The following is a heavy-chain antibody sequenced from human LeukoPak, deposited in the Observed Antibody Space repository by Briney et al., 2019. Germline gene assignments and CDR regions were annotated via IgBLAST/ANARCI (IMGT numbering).Heavy chain of an antibody. CDR1: GFTFSSYA. Sequence: GGSLRLSCAASGFTFSSYAMSWVRQAPGKGLEWVSAISGSGGSTYYADSVKGRFTISRDNPKNTLYLQINSLRAEDTAVYYYAKDHMDGTNWFDPWGQGTLVTVSS. J-gene: IGHJ5*02. D-gene: IGHD2-2*03. CDR2: ISGSGGST. V-gene: IGHV3-23*01. CDR3: AKDHMDGTNWFDP.